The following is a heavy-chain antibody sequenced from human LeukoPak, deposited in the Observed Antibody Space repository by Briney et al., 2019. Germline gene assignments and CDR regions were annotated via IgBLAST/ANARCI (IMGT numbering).Heavy chain of an antibody. CDR2: ITPIFGTA. J-gene: IGHJ4*02. V-gene: IGHV1-69*01. CDR3: AREWGLESSGYYYAY. Sequence: SVKVSCKASGGTFSRFTISWVRQAPGQGFEWVGGITPIFGTANFAQKFQGRVSITADESTSTAFMELSSLRSEDTAVYYCAREWGLESSGYYYAYWGQGTLVTVSS. D-gene: IGHD3-22*01. CDR1: GGTFSRFT.